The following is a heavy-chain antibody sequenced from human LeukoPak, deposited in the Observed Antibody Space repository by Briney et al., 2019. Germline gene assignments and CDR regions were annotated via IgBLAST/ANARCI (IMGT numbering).Heavy chain of an antibody. CDR1: GGSFSGYY. V-gene: IGHV4-34*01. J-gene: IGHJ6*02. CDR3: ARMRNYYYGMDV. Sequence: PSETLSLTCAVYGGSFSGYYWSWIRQPPGKGLEWIGEINHSGSTNYNPSLKSRVTISVDTSKNQFSLKLSSVTAADTAVYYCARMRNYYYGMDVWGQGTTVTVSS. CDR2: INHSGST.